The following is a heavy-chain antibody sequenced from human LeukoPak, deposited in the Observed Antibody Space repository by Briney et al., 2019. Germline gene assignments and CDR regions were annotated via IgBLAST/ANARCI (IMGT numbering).Heavy chain of an antibody. CDR1: GGTFSSYA. CDR2: IIPIFGTA. Sequence: SVKVSCKASGGTFSSYAISWVRQAPGQGLEWMGGIIPIFGTANYAQKFQGRVTMTADESTSTAYMELSSLRSEDTAVYYCARVTAAAGSPPFDYWGQGTLVTVSS. V-gene: IGHV1-69*01. J-gene: IGHJ4*02. CDR3: ARVTAAAGSPPFDY. D-gene: IGHD6-13*01.